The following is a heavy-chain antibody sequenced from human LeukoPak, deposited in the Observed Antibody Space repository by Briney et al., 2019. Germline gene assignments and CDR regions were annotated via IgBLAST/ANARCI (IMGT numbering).Heavy chain of an antibody. Sequence: SVKVSCKASGGTFISYAISWVRQAPGQGGEGMGRIIPIFGTANYAQKFQGRVTITTDESTSTAYMELSSLRSEDTAVYYCARARGNYGDYGDYAYWGQGTLVTVSS. CDR3: ARARGNYGDYGDYAY. CDR1: GGTFISYA. D-gene: IGHD4-17*01. V-gene: IGHV1-69*05. CDR2: IIPIFGTA. J-gene: IGHJ4*02.